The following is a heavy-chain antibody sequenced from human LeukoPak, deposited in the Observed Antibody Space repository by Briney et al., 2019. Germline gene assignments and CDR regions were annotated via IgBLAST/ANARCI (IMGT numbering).Heavy chain of an antibody. CDR1: GFTFGDYA. D-gene: IGHD3-10*01. V-gene: IGHV3-49*03. CDR2: IRRKAYGGTT. CDR3: TRSLLWFGELPSNDAFDI. Sequence: GGSLRLSCTASGFTFGDYAMSWFRQAPGKGLEWVGFIRRKAYGGTTEYAASVKGRFAISRDDSKSIAYLQMNSLKTEDTAVYYCTRSLLWFGELPSNDAFDIWGQGTMVTVSS. J-gene: IGHJ3*02.